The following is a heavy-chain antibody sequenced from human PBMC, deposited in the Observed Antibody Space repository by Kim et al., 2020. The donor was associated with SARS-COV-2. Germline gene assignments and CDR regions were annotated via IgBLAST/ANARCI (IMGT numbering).Heavy chain of an antibody. CDR3: AKGQNKDSYNYLSWLDP. Sequence: GRFTISRDNSRNALYLQLNSLRAEDTAVYYCAKGQNKDSYNYLSWLDPWGQGTPVTVSS. D-gene: IGHD5-12*01. J-gene: IGHJ5*02. V-gene: IGHV3-23*02.